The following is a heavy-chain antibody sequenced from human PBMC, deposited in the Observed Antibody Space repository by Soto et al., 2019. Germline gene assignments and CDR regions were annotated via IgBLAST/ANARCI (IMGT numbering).Heavy chain of an antibody. J-gene: IGHJ6*02. CDR1: GYTFTHYY. CDR3: AKAGAVRQSNHYGMDV. Sequence: QVHLVQSGAEVKKPGASVKVSCKASGYTFTHYYMHWVRQAPGQGPEWMGVINTSGGTISYAQKFLGRVAMTRDTSTSTVYMELRSLRSEDTAVYYCAKAGAVRQSNHYGMDVWGQGTTVTVSS. V-gene: IGHV1-46*01. CDR2: INTSGGTI. D-gene: IGHD3-16*01.